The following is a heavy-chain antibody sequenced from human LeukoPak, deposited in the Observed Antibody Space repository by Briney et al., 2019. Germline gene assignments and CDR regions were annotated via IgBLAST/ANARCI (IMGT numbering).Heavy chain of an antibody. CDR1: GYSFTSYW. D-gene: IGHD6-13*01. Sequence: HGESLRISCKGSGYSFTSYWISWVRQMPGKGLEWMGRIDPSDSYTNYSPSFQGHVTISADKSISTAYLQWSSLKASDTAMYYCARHPAVYSSPFDYWGQGTLVTVSS. CDR2: IDPSDSYT. V-gene: IGHV5-10-1*01. J-gene: IGHJ4*02. CDR3: ARHPAVYSSPFDY.